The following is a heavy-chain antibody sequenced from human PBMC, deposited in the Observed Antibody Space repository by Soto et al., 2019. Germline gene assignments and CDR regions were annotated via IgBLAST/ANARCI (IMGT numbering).Heavy chain of an antibody. J-gene: IGHJ4*02. CDR3: GRTLVWFGELLIYFDY. V-gene: IGHV1-18*01. CDR1: GYTFTSYG. Sequence: ASAKASCTAPGYTFTSYGISLARHAPGQGLEWMGWISVYNGNTNYAQKLQVRVTRTTDTATCTVYMELRCQRSDDTSVYYCGRTLVWFGELLIYFDYWGQRTPVTDSS. D-gene: IGHD3-10*01. CDR2: ISVYNGNT.